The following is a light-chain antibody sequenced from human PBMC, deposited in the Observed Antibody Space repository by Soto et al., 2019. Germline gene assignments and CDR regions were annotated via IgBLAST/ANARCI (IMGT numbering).Light chain of an antibody. Sequence: EIVLTQSPGTLSLSPGERATLSCRASQSVSSSYLVWYQQKPGQAPKVLVYGVSTRATGIPDRFSGSGSGTDFTLTISRLEPEDFAVYYCQQYDNSQYTFGQGTKLDIK. V-gene: IGKV3-20*01. CDR3: QQYDNSQYT. CDR2: GVS. CDR1: QSVSSSY. J-gene: IGKJ2*01.